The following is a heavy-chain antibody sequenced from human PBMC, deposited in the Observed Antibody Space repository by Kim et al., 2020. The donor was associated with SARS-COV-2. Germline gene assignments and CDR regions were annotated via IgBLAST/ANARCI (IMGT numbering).Heavy chain of an antibody. V-gene: IGHV4-59*08. D-gene: IGHD5-18*01. J-gene: IGHJ6*01. CDR2: IDYSGST. Sequence: SETLSLTCTVAGGSISSYYWSWIRQSPAKGLEWIGYIDYSGSTNYNPSLKSRVTTSVDTSKNQFSLKLSSVTAADTAVYYCARLPAAMMGTVTYFFGLDVWGQGTTVTVSS. CDR3: ARLPAAMMGTVTYFFGLDV. CDR1: GGSISSYY.